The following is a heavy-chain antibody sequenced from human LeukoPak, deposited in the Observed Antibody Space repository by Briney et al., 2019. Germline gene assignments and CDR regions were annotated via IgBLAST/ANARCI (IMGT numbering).Heavy chain of an antibody. CDR1: GYTFTSYY. D-gene: IGHD2-2*01. J-gene: IGHJ5*02. CDR2: INPSGGST. V-gene: IGHV1-46*01. Sequence: ASVKVSCKASGYTFTSYYMHWVRQAPGQGLEWMGIINPSGGSTSYAQKFQGRVTMTRDMSTSTVYMELSSLRFEDTAVYYCARSSTSRLGGGGNWFDPWGQGTLVTVSS. CDR3: ARSSTSRLGGGGNWFDP.